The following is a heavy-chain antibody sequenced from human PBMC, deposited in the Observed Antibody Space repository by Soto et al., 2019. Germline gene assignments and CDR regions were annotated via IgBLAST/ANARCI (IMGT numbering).Heavy chain of an antibody. J-gene: IGHJ6*02. V-gene: IGHV5-51*01. CDR1: GYSFTSYW. CDR3: ARRSYSSIYYYGMDV. D-gene: IGHD3-10*01. Sequence: PGESLKISCKGSGYSFTSYWIGWVRQMPEKGLEWMGIIYPGDSDTRYSPSFQGQVTISADKSISTAYLQWSSLKASDTAMYYCARRSYSSIYYYGMDVWGQGTTVTVSS. CDR2: IYPGDSDT.